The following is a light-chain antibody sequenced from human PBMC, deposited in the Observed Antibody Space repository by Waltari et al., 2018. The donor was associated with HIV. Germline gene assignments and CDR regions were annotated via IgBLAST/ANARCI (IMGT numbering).Light chain of an antibody. V-gene: IGKV3-15*01. J-gene: IGKJ3*01. CDR3: QQYNNWPSFT. CDR2: GAS. Sequence: EIVMTPSPATLSVSTGERAPLSCRASQSVSSNLAWYQQKPGQAPRLLIYGASTRATGIPARCSGSGSGTEFTLTISSLQSEDFAVYYCQQYNNWPSFTFGPGTKVDIK. CDR1: QSVSSN.